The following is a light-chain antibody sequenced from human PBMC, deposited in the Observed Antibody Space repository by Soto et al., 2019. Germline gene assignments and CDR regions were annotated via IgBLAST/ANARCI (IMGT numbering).Light chain of an antibody. J-gene: IGKJ1*01. CDR1: QNINNW. Sequence: DIQMTQSPSTLSASLVDRVTITCRASQNINNWLAWYQQKPGKAPNLVMDKAPTLRSGVPSRFSGSGSGTEFTLTISSLQPNDFATYYCQHYNSYSEAFGKGTKVDIK. CDR2: KAP. V-gene: IGKV1-5*03. CDR3: QHYNSYSEA.